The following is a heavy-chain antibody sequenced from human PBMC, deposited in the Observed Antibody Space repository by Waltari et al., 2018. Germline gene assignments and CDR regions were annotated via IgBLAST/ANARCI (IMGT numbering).Heavy chain of an antibody. Sequence: QMQLVESGGGVVQPGGSLRLSCRGPEFNFNNNAMQWARQAPGKGLEWVAIISYHGSNKYYADSVRGRFGISRDTSKNTVDLQMDRVRHEDTAVYFCARGRSADGYITDLWGQGTLVTVSS. D-gene: IGHD5-12*01. CDR2: ISYHGSNK. CDR1: EFNFNNNA. CDR3: ARGRSADGYITDL. J-gene: IGHJ5*02. V-gene: IGHV3-30*09.